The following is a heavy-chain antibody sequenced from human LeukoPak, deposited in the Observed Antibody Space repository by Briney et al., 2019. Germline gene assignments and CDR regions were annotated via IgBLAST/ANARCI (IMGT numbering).Heavy chain of an antibody. J-gene: IGHJ5*02. D-gene: IGHD3-16*01. V-gene: IGHV4-39*07. CDR2: IYYSGST. CDR1: GGSISSSSYY. Sequence: PSETLSLTCTVSGGSISSSSYYWGWIRQPPGKGLEWIGSIYYSGSTYYNPSLKSRVTISVDTSKNQFSLKLSSVTAADTAVYYCARVMITFGGVTDPWGQGTLVIVSS. CDR3: ARVMITFGGVTDP.